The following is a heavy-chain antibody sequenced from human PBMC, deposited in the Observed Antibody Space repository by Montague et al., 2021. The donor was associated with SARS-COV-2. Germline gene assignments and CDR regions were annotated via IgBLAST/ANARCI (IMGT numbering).Heavy chain of an antibody. CDR1: GFSRSTNGRG. D-gene: IGHD3-16*01. CDR3: AHRREDATLITEWFDP. J-gene: IGHJ5*02. V-gene: IGHV2-5*02. CDR2: SYWDDEK. Sequence: PALVKPTQTLTLTCTFSGFSRSTNGRGVGWIRQPPGKALEWLALSYWDDEKQYSPSLMSRLTISRGTSKNQVVLTMTNVNPVDTATYYCAHRREDATLITEWFDPWGQGTMVTVSS.